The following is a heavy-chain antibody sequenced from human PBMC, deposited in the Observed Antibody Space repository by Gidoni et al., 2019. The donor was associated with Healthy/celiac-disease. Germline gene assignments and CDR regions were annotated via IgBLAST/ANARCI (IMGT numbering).Heavy chain of an antibody. D-gene: IGHD3-3*01. CDR1: GFPCSRYA. CDR2: IRGSGGST. V-gene: IGHV3-23*01. CDR3: AKVAVLRFWEWSPLLDY. J-gene: IGHJ4*02. Sequence: EVQLLESGGGLVQPGGSVSLACAACGFPCSRYAVSWVRQAPGKGLEWVAAIRGSGGSTYYADSVKGRFTISRDNSKNTLYLQMNSLRAEDTAVYYCAKVAVLRFWEWSPLLDYWGQGTLVTVSS.